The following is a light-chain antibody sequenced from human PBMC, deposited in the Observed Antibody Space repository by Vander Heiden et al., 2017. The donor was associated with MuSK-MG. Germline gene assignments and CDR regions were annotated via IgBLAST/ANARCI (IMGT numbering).Light chain of an antibody. CDR3: RQSLETPQT. Sequence: EIAMTQSPLSLPVSPGEPASISRRSSQTLLHSTGYNHLDRYLQNPGQSPQLLIYLVSNRVSGVPDRFSGRGPGTDFTLRISMVEAEDVGVYYSRQSLETPQTLGQGTKLEIK. CDR1: QTLLHSTGYNH. CDR2: LVS. V-gene: IGKV2-28*01. J-gene: IGKJ1*01.